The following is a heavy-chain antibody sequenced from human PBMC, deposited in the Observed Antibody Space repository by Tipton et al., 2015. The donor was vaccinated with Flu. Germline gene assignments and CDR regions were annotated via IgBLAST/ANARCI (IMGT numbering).Heavy chain of an antibody. CDR1: GEPLGTHY. CDR3: ATSGWRDPRGSFDF. Sequence: LRLSCTVSGEPLGTHYWTWFRQPAGERLEWIGRIFATGTANYNPSLKSRVTISLDTSKNQFSLKVNSVTAADTAVYYCATSGWRDPRGSFDFWGQGTLVTVSS. CDR2: IFATGTA. V-gene: IGHV4-4*07. J-gene: IGHJ4*02. D-gene: IGHD5-24*01.